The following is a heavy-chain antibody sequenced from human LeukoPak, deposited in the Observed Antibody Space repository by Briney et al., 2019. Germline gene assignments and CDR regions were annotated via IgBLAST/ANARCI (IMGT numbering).Heavy chain of an antibody. CDR1: GGSISSFY. CDR2: VFYSGNT. V-gene: IGHV4-59*12. Sequence: PSETLSLTCTVSGGSISSFYWNWIRQPPGKGLEWVGYVFYSGNTNYNPSLGSRVTISVDTSKNQFSLKLGSVTAADTAVYYCASAMIGVPDDAFDIWGQGTMVTVSS. D-gene: IGHD3-22*01. J-gene: IGHJ3*02. CDR3: ASAMIGVPDDAFDI.